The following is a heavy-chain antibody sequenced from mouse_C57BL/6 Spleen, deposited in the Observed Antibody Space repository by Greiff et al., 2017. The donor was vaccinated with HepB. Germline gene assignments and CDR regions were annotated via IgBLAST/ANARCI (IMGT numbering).Heavy chain of an antibody. CDR1: GFTFSSYA. CDR3: TRDRHYYGSDWYLDV. J-gene: IGHJ1*03. CDR2: ISSGGDYI. D-gene: IGHD1-1*01. V-gene: IGHV5-9-1*02. Sequence: EVKLVESGEGLVKPGGSLKLSCAASGFTFSSYAMSWVRQTPEKRLEWVAYISSGGDYIYYADTVKGRFTISRDNARNTLYLQMSSLKSEDTAMYYCTRDRHYYGSDWYLDVWGTGTTVTVSS.